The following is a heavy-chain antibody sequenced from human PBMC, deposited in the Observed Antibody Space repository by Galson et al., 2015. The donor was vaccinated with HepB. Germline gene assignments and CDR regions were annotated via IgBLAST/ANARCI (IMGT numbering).Heavy chain of an antibody. CDR2: ISGNSNFT. CDR3: ARQVRPGLGATAY. V-gene: IGHV3-11*06. Sequence: SLRLSCAASGFTFGDYFMSWIRQAPGKGLQWVSYISGNSNFTDYAGSVKGRFTTSRDNAKNSLFLQMNSLRVEDTAVYYCARQVRPGLGATAYWGQGTLVTVSS. D-gene: IGHD1-26*01. J-gene: IGHJ4*02. CDR1: GFTFGDYF.